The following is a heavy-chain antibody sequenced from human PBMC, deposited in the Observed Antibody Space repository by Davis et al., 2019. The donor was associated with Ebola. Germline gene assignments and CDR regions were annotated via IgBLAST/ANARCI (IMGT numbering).Heavy chain of an antibody. CDR3: ARAIRSGYDIRFDP. J-gene: IGHJ5*02. CDR2: IIPIFGTA. CDR1: GGTFSSYA. D-gene: IGHD5-12*01. Sequence: AASVKVSCKASGGTFSSYAISWVRQAPGQGLEWMGGIIPIFGTANYAQKFQGRVTITADESTSTAYMELSSLRSEDTAVYYCARAIRSGYDIRFDPWGQGTLVTVFS. V-gene: IGHV1-69*13.